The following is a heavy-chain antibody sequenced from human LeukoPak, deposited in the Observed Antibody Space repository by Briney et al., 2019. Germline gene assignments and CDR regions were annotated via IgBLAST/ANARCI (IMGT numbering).Heavy chain of an antibody. Sequence: PGGSLRLSCAASGLTISRNYMNWVRQAPGKGLEWVSVIYSGGSTYYADSVKGRFTIPRDNSKNTLYLQMNSLRAEDTAVYYCARDMGLVRGVFDYWGQGSLVTVSS. J-gene: IGHJ4*02. CDR1: GLTISRNY. CDR3: ARDMGLVRGVFDY. CDR2: IYSGGST. D-gene: IGHD3-10*01. V-gene: IGHV3-53*01.